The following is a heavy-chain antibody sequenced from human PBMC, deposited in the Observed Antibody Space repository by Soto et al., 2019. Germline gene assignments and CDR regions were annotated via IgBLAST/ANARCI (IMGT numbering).Heavy chain of an antibody. J-gene: IGHJ4*02. CDR2: IYYSGST. CDR3: ASPRKGYCSGGSCYIFPPFDY. CDR1: GGSISSSSYY. V-gene: IGHV4-39*01. D-gene: IGHD2-15*01. Sequence: ETLSLTCTVSGGSISSSSYYWGWIRQPPGKGLEWIGSIYYSGSTYYNPSLKSRVTISVDTSKNQFSLKLSSVTAADTAVYYCASPRKGYCSGGSCYIFPPFDYWGQGTLVTVSS.